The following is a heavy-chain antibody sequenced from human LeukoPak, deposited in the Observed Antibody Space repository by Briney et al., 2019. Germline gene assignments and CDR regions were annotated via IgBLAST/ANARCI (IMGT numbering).Heavy chain of an antibody. J-gene: IGHJ4*02. D-gene: IGHD5-12*01. V-gene: IGHV5-51*01. CDR1: GYIFTNCW. Sequence: GESLKISCKASGYIFTNCWIGWVRQMPGKGLEWMGIIYPRDSDTRYSPSFQGQVTVSADKSISTAYLQWNTLEASDTAMYYCARRQYSGYDFDFWGQGTLVTVSS. CDR2: IYPRDSDT. CDR3: ARRQYSGYDFDF.